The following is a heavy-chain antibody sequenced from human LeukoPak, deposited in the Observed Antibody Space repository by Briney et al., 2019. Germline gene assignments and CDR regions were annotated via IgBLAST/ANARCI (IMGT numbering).Heavy chain of an antibody. CDR1: GYTFTDYY. CDR2: INPNSGGT. J-gene: IGHJ4*02. Sequence: ASVKVSCKASGYTFTDYYIHWVRQAPGQGLEWMGWINPNSGGTNYAHKFLGRVTMTRDTSISTAYMDLSGPRSDDTAVYFCARGTGAGGRGRLDSWGQGTLVTVSS. D-gene: IGHD6-13*01. CDR3: ARGTGAGGRGRLDS. V-gene: IGHV1-2*07.